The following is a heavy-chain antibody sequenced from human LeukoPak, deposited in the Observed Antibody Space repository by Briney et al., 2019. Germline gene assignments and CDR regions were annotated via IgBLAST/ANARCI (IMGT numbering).Heavy chain of an antibody. J-gene: IGHJ3*01. CDR2: SYTSGST. Sequence: SETLSLTCTFSGGSSSSYYWSWLRQPAAKGLEWIGRSYTSGSTNYNPSLNSRVTISIDTSKNQFYMKLSSVTAADTALYYCAIGGPWERGDVWGQGTMVTVSS. CDR3: AIGGPWERGDV. V-gene: IGHV4-4*07. D-gene: IGHD1-26*01. CDR1: GGSSSSYY.